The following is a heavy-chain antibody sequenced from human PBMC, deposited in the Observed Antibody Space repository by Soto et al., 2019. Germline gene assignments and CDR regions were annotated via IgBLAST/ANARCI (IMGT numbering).Heavy chain of an antibody. J-gene: IGHJ6*02. V-gene: IGHV3-7*01. D-gene: IGHD3-3*01. CDR3: ARERWSGYYNYYGMDV. CDR2: IKQAGSEK. Sequence: GGSLRLSCAASGFTFSSYWMSWVRQAPGKGLEWVANIKQAGSEKYYVDSVKGRFTISRDNAKNSLYLQMNSLRAEDTAVYYCARERWSGYYNYYGMDVWGQGTTVTV. CDR1: GFTFSSYW.